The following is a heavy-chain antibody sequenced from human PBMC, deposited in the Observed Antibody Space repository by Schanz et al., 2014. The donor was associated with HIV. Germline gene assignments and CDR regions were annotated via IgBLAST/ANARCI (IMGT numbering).Heavy chain of an antibody. Sequence: VQLVESGGGLVKPGRSLRLSCAASGFNFNNYAMTWVRQAPGKGLEWLAVISYDGRNKKFANSVKGRFTISRDNSKNTVYLQAKSLRPEDTAVYYCAKDRNQYDSRYIGKGNYYYYYGMDVWGQGTTVTVSS. CDR3: AKDRNQYDSRYIGKGNYYYYYGMDV. CDR2: ISYDGRNK. CDR1: GFNFNNYA. D-gene: IGHD3-22*01. J-gene: IGHJ6*02. V-gene: IGHV3-30*18.